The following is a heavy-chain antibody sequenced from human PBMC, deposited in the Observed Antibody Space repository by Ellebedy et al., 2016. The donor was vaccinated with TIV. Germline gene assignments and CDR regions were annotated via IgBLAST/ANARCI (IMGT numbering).Heavy chain of an antibody. Sequence: PGGSLRLSCAASGFTFSSYVMHWVRQAPGKGLEWVAAISYDGSNKYDADSVKGRFTISRDNSKNPLYLQMNSLRAEDTAVYYCARDGSTLRYFDWLYSWGQGTLVTVSS. J-gene: IGHJ4*02. CDR1: GFTFSSYV. CDR3: ARDGSTLRYFDWLYS. V-gene: IGHV3-30*07. D-gene: IGHD3-9*01. CDR2: ISYDGSNK.